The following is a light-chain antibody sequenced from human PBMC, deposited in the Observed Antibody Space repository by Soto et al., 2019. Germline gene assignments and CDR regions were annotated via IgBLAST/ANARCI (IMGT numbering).Light chain of an antibody. V-gene: IGLV2-23*02. J-gene: IGLJ3*02. CDR2: EVS. CDR3: CSYTNSITRV. Sequence: QSALTQPASVSGSPGQSITISFTGTSSDVGRYNLVSWYQQHPGKAPKLMTYEVSKRPSGVSNRFSGSKSGNTASLTISGLQAEDEADYYCCSYTNSITRVFGGGTKLTVL. CDR1: SSDVGRYNL.